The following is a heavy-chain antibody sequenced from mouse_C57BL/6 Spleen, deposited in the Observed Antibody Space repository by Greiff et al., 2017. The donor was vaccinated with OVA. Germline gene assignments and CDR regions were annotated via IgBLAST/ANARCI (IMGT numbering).Heavy chain of an antibody. J-gene: IGHJ2*01. D-gene: IGHD2-4*01. Sequence: VQLQQPGAELVKPGASVKMSCKASGYTFTSYWITWVKQRPGQGLEWIGDIYPGSGSTNYNEKFKSKATLTVDTSSSTAYMQLSSLTSEDSEVYYCARECYYDYDYFDYWGQGTTLTVSS. CDR2: IYPGSGST. CDR1: GYTFTSYW. CDR3: ARECYYDYDYFDY. V-gene: IGHV1-55*01.